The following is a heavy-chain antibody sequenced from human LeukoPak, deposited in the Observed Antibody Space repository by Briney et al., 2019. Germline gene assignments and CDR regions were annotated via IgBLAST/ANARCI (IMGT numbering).Heavy chain of an antibody. Sequence: GGPLRLPCGASGFTFSSYWMSWVRQAPGKGLECVANIKQDGSEKYYVDSVRGRFTISRDNAKNSLYLQMNSLRAEDTAVYYCARGFTIFGVVTPDYFDYWGQGPLVTVSS. CDR2: IKQDGSEK. V-gene: IGHV3-7*01. J-gene: IGHJ4*02. D-gene: IGHD3-3*01. CDR3: ARGFTIFGVVTPDYFDY. CDR1: GFTFSSYW.